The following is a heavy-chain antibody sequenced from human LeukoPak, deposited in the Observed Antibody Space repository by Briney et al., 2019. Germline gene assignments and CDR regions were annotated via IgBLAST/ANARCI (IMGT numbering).Heavy chain of an antibody. CDR1: GDSISSGGYY. J-gene: IGHJ4*02. D-gene: IGHD3-10*01. CDR3: CLWFGYY. CDR2: IYPNGNT. Sequence: SQTLSLTCTVSGDSISSGGYYWSWIRRPAGKGLEWIGRIYPNGNTNYNPSLQSRVTMSIDTTKKQFSLKLNSVTAVDTAAYYCCLWFGYYWGRGTLVTVSS. V-gene: IGHV4-61*02.